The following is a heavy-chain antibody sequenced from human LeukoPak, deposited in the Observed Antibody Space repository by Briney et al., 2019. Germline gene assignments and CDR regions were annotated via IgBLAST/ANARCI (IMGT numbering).Heavy chain of an antibody. J-gene: IGHJ4*02. D-gene: IGHD6-19*01. CDR2: INSDESST. Sequence: PGGSLRLSCAASGFTFSSHGMHWVRQAPGKGLVWVSRINSDESSTSYADSVKGRFTISRDNAKNTLYLQMNSLRAEDTAVYYCARGGVAGTFDYWGQGTLVTVSS. CDR3: ARGGVAGTFDY. CDR1: GFTFSSHG. V-gene: IGHV3-74*01.